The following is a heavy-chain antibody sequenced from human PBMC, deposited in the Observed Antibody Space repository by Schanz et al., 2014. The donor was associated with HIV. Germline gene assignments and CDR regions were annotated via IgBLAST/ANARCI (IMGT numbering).Heavy chain of an antibody. Sequence: QVQLVESGGGVVQPGRSLRLSCVASGFTFSSYAMHWVRQAPGKGLEWVAVISYDGGNKYYADSVKGRFTISRDNSKNRLYLQMNSLKTEDTAVYYCAKVGRIYSTTWIDYWGQGTLVTVSS. D-gene: IGHD2-2*01. CDR2: ISYDGGNK. CDR1: GFTFSSYA. J-gene: IGHJ4*02. V-gene: IGHV3-30-3*01. CDR3: AKVGRIYSTTWIDY.